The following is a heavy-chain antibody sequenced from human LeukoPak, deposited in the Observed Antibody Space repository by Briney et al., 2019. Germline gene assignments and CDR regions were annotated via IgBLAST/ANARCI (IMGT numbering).Heavy chain of an antibody. CDR1: GYTFTSYG. V-gene: IGHV1-18*01. CDR3: ARLFVEKYYYDSSGLDY. D-gene: IGHD3-22*01. J-gene: IGHJ4*02. Sequence: ASVKVSCKASGYTFTSYGISWVRQAPGQGLEWMGWISAYNGNTNYAQKLQGRVTMTTDTSTSTAYMELRSLRSDDTAVCYCARLFVEKYYYDSSGLDYWGQGTLVTVSS. CDR2: ISAYNGNT.